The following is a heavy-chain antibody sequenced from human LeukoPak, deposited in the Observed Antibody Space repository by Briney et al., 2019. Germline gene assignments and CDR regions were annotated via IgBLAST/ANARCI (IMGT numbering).Heavy chain of an antibody. D-gene: IGHD6-13*01. CDR1: GGSISSSSYY. J-gene: IGHJ5*02. CDR3: AGYSSSRYLGNWFDP. Sequence: PSETLSLTCTVSGGSISSSSYYWGWIRQPPGKGLEWIGSIYYSGSTYYNPSLKSRVTISVDTSKNQFSLKLSSVTAADTAVYYCAGYSSSRYLGNWFDPWGQGTLVTVSS. V-gene: IGHV4-39*01. CDR2: IYYSGST.